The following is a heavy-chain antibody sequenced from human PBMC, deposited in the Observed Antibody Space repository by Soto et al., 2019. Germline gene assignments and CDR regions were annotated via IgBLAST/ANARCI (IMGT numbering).Heavy chain of an antibody. Sequence: RASVKVSCKASVGTFSSYAISWVRQAPGQGREWMGGIIPIFCTANYAQKFQGRVTITADESTSTAYMELSSLRSEDTAVYYCARLTEPSSVTTYFGHLGPGTLITVSS. CDR1: VGTFSSYA. CDR2: IIPIFCTA. J-gene: IGHJ4*01. CDR3: ARLTEPSSVTTYFGH. V-gene: IGHV1-69*13. D-gene: IGHD4-4*01.